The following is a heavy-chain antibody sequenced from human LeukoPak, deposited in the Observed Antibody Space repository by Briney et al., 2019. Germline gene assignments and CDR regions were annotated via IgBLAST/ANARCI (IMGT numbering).Heavy chain of an antibody. Sequence: GGSLRPSCAASGFTFSSYSMSWVRQAPGKGLEWVSMITDSGSRTYYADSVKGRFTISRDNSRNSLYLQMNSLRAEDTALYYCAPTSRFSFQHWGQGALVTVSS. CDR2: ITDSGSRT. V-gene: IGHV3-23*01. J-gene: IGHJ1*01. CDR3: APTSRFSFQH. D-gene: IGHD6-6*01. CDR1: GFTFSSYS.